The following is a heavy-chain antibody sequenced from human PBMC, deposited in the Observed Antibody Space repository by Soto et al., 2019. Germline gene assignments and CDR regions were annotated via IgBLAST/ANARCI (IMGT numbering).Heavy chain of an antibody. Sequence: EVQLVESGGGLVKPGGSLRLSCAASGFTFSSYAMSWVRQPPGKGLEWVSAVSGSGGSTYYADSVKGRFTISRDNSKNTRYLRVNSLRAEDTAVYYCAKDLGGILRYFDWFSNWFDPWGQGTLVTVSS. CDR1: GFTFSSYA. D-gene: IGHD3-9*01. CDR2: VSGSGGST. CDR3: AKDLGGILRYFDWFSNWFDP. V-gene: IGHV3-23*04. J-gene: IGHJ5*02.